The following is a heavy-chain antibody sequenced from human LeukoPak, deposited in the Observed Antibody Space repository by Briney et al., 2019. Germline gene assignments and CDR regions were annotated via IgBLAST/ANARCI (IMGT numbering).Heavy chain of an antibody. J-gene: IGHJ4*02. CDR1: GGTFSSYA. CDR3: ARSNPYCSSTSCHGGLFDY. CDR2: IIPIFGTA. V-gene: IGHV1-69*05. D-gene: IGHD2-2*01. Sequence: GASVKVSCKASGGTFSSYAISWVRQAPGQGLEWMGGIIPIFGTANYAQKFQGRVTITTDESTSTAYMELSSLRSEDTAVYYCARSNPYCSSTSCHGGLFDYWGQGTLVTVSS.